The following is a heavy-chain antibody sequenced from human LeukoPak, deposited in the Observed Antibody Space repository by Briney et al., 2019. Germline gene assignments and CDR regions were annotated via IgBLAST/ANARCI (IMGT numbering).Heavy chain of an antibody. CDR3: ARDRPNYYGSDGHYYRRDGDY. V-gene: IGHV3-23*01. CDR1: GFTFTIYA. CDR2: ITSRDGTT. D-gene: IGHD3-22*01. Sequence: QTGGSLRLSCAASGFTFTIYAMSWVRQAPGRGLKWVSSITSRDGTTYYAGSVRGRFTISRDNSKNTLYLQMNSLRVEDTAVYFCARDRPNYYGSDGHYYRRDGDYWGQGTLVTVSS. J-gene: IGHJ4*02.